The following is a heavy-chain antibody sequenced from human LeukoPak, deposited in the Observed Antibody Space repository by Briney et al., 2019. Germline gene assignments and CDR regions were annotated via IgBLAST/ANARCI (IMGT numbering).Heavy chain of an antibody. CDR3: ARSGHDFWSGLKWFDS. V-gene: IGHV4-59*01. CDR2: IYYSGST. Sequence: SETLSLTCTVSGGSISSYYWSWIRQPPGKGLEWIGYIYYSGSTNYNPSLRGRVTMSVDTSKNQFSLKLTSVTAADTAVYYCARSGHDFWSGLKWFDSWGQGTLVTVS. J-gene: IGHJ5*01. CDR1: GGSISSYY. D-gene: IGHD3-3*01.